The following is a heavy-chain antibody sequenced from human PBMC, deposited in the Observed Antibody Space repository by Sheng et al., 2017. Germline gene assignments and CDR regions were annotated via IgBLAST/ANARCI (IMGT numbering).Heavy chain of an antibody. CDR2: IIPILGIA. V-gene: IGHV1-69*02. D-gene: IGHD5-12*01. Sequence: QVQLVQSGAEVKKPGSSVKVSCKASGGTFSSYTISWVRQAPGQGLEWMGRIIPILGIANYAQKFQGRVTITADKSTSTAYMELSSLRSEDTAVYYCASYQEMATIAGGDYFDYWGQGTLVTVSS. J-gene: IGHJ4*02. CDR3: ASYQEMATIAGGDYFDY. CDR1: GGTFSSYT.